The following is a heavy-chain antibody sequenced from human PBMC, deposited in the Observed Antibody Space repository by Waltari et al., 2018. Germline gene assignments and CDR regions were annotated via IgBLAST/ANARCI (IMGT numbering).Heavy chain of an antibody. CDR1: GGSISSSSYY. CDR3: ARHNPGGLDYFDY. CDR2: IYYSGST. V-gene: IGHV4-39*01. D-gene: IGHD3-16*01. Sequence: QLQLQESGPGLVKPSETLSLTCPVSGGSISSSSYYWGWIRQPPGKGLEWIGSIYYSGSTYYNPSLKSRVTISVDTSKNQFSLKLSSVTAADTAVYYCARHNPGGLDYFDYWGQGTLVTVSS. J-gene: IGHJ4*02.